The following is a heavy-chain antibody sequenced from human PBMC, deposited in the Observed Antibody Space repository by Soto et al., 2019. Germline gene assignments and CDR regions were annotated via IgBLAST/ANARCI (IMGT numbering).Heavy chain of an antibody. CDR3: ARSPGGDAFKL. J-gene: IGHJ3*01. V-gene: IGHV3-21*01. CDR1: GFTFSSYS. Sequence: EVQLVESGGGLVKPGGSLRLSCAASGFTFSSYSMNWVRQAPGKGLEWVSSISSGSDYIFYADSVKGRFTISRDNAKNSPFLQMNRLTAEDTAVYYCARSPGGDAFKLWGQGTVVSVSS. CDR2: ISSGSDYI.